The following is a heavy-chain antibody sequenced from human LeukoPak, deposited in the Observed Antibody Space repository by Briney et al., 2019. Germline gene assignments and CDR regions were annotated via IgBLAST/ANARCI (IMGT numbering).Heavy chain of an antibody. CDR1: GGSISSYY. J-gene: IGHJ4*02. Sequence: PSETLSLTCTVSGGSISSYYWSWIRQPPGKGLEWIGNIYYSGSTNYIPSLKSRVTISVDTSKNQFSLKLSSVTAADTAVYYCARANDYYDSSGYPALFDYWGQGTLVTVSS. CDR3: ARANDYYDSSGYPALFDY. V-gene: IGHV4-59*01. CDR2: IYYSGST. D-gene: IGHD3-22*01.